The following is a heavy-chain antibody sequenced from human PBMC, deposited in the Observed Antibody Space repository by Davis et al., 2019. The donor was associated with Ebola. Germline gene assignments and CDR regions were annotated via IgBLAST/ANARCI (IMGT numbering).Heavy chain of an antibody. CDR3: AKESAAAGRDLDY. Sequence: PGGSLRLSCAASGFTFSSYWMHWVRQSPGQGLVWVSRTTSDGSGTNYAASVRGRFTISRDNSKSMLFLQMNSLRVEDTAIYFCAKESAAAGRDLDYWGQGTLVTVSS. V-gene: IGHV3-74*01. CDR2: TTSDGSGT. D-gene: IGHD6-13*01. CDR1: GFTFSSYW. J-gene: IGHJ4*02.